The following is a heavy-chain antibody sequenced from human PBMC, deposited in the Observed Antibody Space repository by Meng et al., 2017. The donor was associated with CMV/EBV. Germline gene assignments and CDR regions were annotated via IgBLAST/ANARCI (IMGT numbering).Heavy chain of an antibody. CDR3: ARAPLRNYYDSSAPIDY. CDR2: ISSSSSYI. Sequence: GESLKISCAASGFTFSSYSMNWVRQAPGKGLEWVSSISSSSSYIYYADSVKGRFTISRGNAKNSLYLQMNSLRAEDTAVYYCARAPLRNYYDSSAPIDYWGQGTLVTVSS. J-gene: IGHJ4*02. V-gene: IGHV3-21*01. CDR1: GFTFSSYS. D-gene: IGHD3-22*01.